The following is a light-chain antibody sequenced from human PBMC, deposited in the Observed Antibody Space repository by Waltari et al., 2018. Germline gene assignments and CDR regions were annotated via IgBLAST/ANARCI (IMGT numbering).Light chain of an antibody. J-gene: IGLJ3*02. V-gene: IGLV2-11*01. Sequence: QSALTQPRSVSGSPGQSVTISCTGTSNDVGAYNYVSWHQQHPGKAPKRMIYDVSQRPSGVPDRFSASKSGNTASLTISGLQAEDEADYYCCSYTGTYTHWVFGGGTKLTVL. CDR1: SNDVGAYNY. CDR2: DVS. CDR3: CSYTGTYTHWV.